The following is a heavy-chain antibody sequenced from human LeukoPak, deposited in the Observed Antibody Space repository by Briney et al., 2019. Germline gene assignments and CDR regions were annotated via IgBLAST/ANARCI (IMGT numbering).Heavy chain of an antibody. J-gene: IGHJ4*02. D-gene: IGHD2-15*01. CDR3: ARNPHPHCSGVHCPCDS. CDR1: GFTSGDYG. CDR2: IRSYIYSGAT. Sequence: GGSLRLSCTTSGFTSGDYGMSWFRQAPGKGLEWVSFIRSYIYSGATYYAASVRGRFVISTHDSESISHLQMNSLRSEDTGVYYCARNPHPHCSGVHCPCDSWGQGNLVTVSS. V-gene: IGHV3-49*03.